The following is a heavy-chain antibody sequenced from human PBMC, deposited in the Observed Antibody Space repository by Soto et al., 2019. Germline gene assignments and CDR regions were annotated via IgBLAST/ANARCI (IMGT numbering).Heavy chain of an antibody. Sequence: QVQLVESGGGVVQPGRSLRLSCAASGFTFSNYIMHWVRQAPGKGLGWVAIILHDGNNKYYADSVKGRFTISRDNSKNTLYLQMNSLRSEDTAIYYCARDDEGGSYCDIGYSGQGTLVTVSS. CDR1: GFTFSNYI. J-gene: IGHJ4*02. CDR3: ARDDEGGSYCDIGY. V-gene: IGHV3-30-3*01. D-gene: IGHD3-16*02. CDR2: ILHDGNNK.